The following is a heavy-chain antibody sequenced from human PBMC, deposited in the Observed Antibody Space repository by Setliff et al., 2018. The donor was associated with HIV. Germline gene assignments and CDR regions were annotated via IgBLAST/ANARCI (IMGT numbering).Heavy chain of an antibody. CDR3: ARLYNRHYGDN. Sequence: ASETLSLTCAVYGGSFSGYYWSWIRQPPGKGLEWIGEINHSGSTNYNPSLKSRVTISIDTSKDQFSLKMASVTAADTAVYYCARLYNRHYGDNWGRGTLVTVSS. CDR1: GGSFSGYY. D-gene: IGHD1-1*01. CDR2: INHSGST. V-gene: IGHV4-34*01. J-gene: IGHJ4*02.